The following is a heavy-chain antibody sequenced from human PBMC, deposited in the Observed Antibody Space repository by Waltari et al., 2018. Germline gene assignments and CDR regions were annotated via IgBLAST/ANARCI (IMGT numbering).Heavy chain of an antibody. Sequence: QVQLQESGPGLVKPSETLSLTCTVSGGSISSYYWSWIRQPPGKGLEWIGYIYYSGSTNYHPSLKSRVTISVDTSKNQFSLKLSSVTAADTAVYYCARDRAVDNEKYYDSRGVSAFDIWGQGTMVTVSS. J-gene: IGHJ3*02. CDR1: GGSISSYY. CDR3: ARDRAVDNEKYYDSRGVSAFDI. CDR2: IYYSGST. D-gene: IGHD3-22*01. V-gene: IGHV4-59*01.